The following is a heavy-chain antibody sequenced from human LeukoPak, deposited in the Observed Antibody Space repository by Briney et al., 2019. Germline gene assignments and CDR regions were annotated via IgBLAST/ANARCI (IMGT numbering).Heavy chain of an antibody. Sequence: GGPLRLSCAASGFTFSSYEMNWVRQAPGKGLEWVSYISSSGSTIYYADSVKGRFTISRDNAENSLYLQMNSLRAEDTAVYYCARTAFDDSRWGQGTLVTVSS. CDR1: GFTFSSYE. J-gene: IGHJ4*02. CDR3: ARTAFDDSR. V-gene: IGHV3-48*03. CDR2: ISSSGSTI. D-gene: IGHD3-16*01.